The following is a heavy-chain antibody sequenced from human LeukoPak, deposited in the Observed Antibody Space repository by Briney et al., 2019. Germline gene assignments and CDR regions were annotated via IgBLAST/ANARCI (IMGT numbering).Heavy chain of an antibody. Sequence: GGSLRLSCAASGFSFSGYGMNWVRRAPGKGLEWLSHINSNGAVISYADSVKGRFTISRDTAKSSLYLQMNSLKIEDTAIYFCARDPDGDYDFDYWGQGTLVIVSS. D-gene: IGHD4-17*01. CDR3: ARDPDGDYDFDY. CDR1: GFSFSGYG. CDR2: INSNGAVI. V-gene: IGHV3-48*01. J-gene: IGHJ4*02.